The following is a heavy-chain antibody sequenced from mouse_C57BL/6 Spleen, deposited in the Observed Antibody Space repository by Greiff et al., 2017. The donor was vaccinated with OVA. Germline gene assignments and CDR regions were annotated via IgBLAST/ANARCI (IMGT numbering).Heavy chain of an antibody. CDR2: IYPGSGST. Sequence: QVHVKQSGAELVKPGASVKMSCKASGYTFTSYWITWVKQRPGQGLEWIGDIYPGSGSTNYNEKFKSKATLTVDTSSSTAYMQLSSLTSEDSAVYYCASLIYYDYDNAMDYWGQGTSVTVSS. V-gene: IGHV1-55*01. CDR1: GYTFTSYW. J-gene: IGHJ4*01. D-gene: IGHD2-4*01. CDR3: ASLIYYDYDNAMDY.